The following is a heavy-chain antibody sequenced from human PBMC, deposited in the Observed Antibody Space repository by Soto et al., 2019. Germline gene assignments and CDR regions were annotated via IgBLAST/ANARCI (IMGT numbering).Heavy chain of an antibody. CDR2: LKPDGSQK. J-gene: IGHJ6*02. CDR3: ARDPSIVLVPAATYYYYYYGMDV. D-gene: IGHD2-2*01. V-gene: IGHV3-7*01. Sequence: GSLRLSCAASGFSFSNHWMSWVRQAPGKGLEWVANLKPDGSQKYYVDSVKGRFTISRDNAKNSLYLQMNSLRAEDTAVYYCARDPSIVLVPAATYYYYYYGMDVWGQGTTVTVSS. CDR1: GFSFSNHW.